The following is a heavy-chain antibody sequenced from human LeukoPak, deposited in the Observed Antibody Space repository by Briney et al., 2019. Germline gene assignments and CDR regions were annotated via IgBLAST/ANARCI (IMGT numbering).Heavy chain of an antibody. D-gene: IGHD3-22*01. V-gene: IGHV4-59*08. CDR1: GCSISSYY. CDR2: INYSGST. Sequence: KASETLCLTCTASGCSISSYYWNWIRQPPGKGLEWIGNINYSGSTTYNPPLKSRLTISRHSSKNQFSLKLSSVTAADTAVYYCARQMAYYDSSGYLYYFDYWGQGTLVTVSS. J-gene: IGHJ4*02. CDR3: ARQMAYYDSSGYLYYFDY.